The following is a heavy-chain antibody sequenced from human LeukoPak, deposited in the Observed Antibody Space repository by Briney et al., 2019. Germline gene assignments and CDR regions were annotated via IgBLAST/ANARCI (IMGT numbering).Heavy chain of an antibody. CDR2: IYTSGST. CDR1: GGSFSVYY. D-gene: IGHD3-22*01. CDR3: ARNYYESSGFPYFDY. J-gene: IGHJ4*02. Sequence: KPSETLSLTCAVYGGSFSVYYWSWIRQPPRKGLEWIGRIYTSGSTTYNPSLKRRVTMSVDTSKIQFSLKLSSVTAADTAVYYCARNYYESSGFPYFDYWGQGTLVTVSS. V-gene: IGHV4-59*10.